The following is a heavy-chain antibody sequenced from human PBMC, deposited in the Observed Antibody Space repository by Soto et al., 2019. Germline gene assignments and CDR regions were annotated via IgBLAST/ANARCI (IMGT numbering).Heavy chain of an antibody. CDR2: INPGNGNT. CDR1: GYTFTAYA. CDR3: ARSAISPYGGLIGPFDY. J-gene: IGHJ4*02. Sequence: QVQLVQSGGEEKKPGASVKVSCEASGYTFTAYAIHWLRQAPGQRLEWMAWINPGNGNTKYSQKFLGRVSITRDTSARTAYLELGSLRSEDTAVYYCARSAISPYGGLIGPFDYWGQGNLVTVSS. D-gene: IGHD3-16*02. V-gene: IGHV1-3*05.